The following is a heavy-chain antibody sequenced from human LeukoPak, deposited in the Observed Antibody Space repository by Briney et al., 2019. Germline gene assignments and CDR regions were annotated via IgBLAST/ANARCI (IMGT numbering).Heavy chain of an antibody. D-gene: IGHD2-2*01. CDR2: IIPLFGTA. J-gene: IGHJ3*02. Sequence: SVKVSCKASGGTFSCYAISWVRQAPGQGLEWMGGIIPLFGTADYIQKFQGRVTITADESTNTAYMELSSLRSEDTAVYYCARGTKEDCSSSSCDWGDAFAIWGQGTMVTVSS. CDR3: ARGTKEDCSSSSCDWGDAFAI. V-gene: IGHV1-69*13. CDR1: GGTFSCYA.